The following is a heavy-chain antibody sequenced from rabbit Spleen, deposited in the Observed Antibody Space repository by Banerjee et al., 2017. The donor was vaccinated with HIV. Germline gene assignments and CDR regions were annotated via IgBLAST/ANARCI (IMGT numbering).Heavy chain of an antibody. Sequence: QEQLEESGGDLVKPEGSLTLTCKASGFSFSDRDVMCWVRQAPGKGLQWIACINTYTARPVYATWAKGRFTISRTSSTTVTLQMTSLTAADTATYFCARDAAGREDFNLWGQGTLVTVS. V-gene: IGHV1S45*01. CDR2: INTYTARP. CDR1: GFSFSDRDV. CDR3: ARDAAGREDFNL. J-gene: IGHJ4*01. D-gene: IGHD4-2*01.